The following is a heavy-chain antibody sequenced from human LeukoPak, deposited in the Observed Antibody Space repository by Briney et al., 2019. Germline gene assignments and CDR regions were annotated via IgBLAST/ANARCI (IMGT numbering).Heavy chain of an antibody. CDR1: RFTFDNYR. V-gene: IGHV3-23*01. J-gene: IGHJ4*02. Sequence: GGCLRVSCAASRFTFDNYRMSWVRQAPGKGGEWVSTVCADVRNTYYADSVKGRFTISRDNSKSTLILQINSLRVEDTALYYCTKRVKYGGTWDHFADWGQGTLVTVSS. CDR3: TKRVKYGGTWDHFAD. CDR2: VCADVRNT. D-gene: IGHD1-26*01.